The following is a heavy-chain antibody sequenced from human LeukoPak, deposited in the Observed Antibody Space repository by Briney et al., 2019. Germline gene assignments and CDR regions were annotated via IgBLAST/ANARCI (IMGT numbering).Heavy chain of an antibody. Sequence: PGGSLRLSCAASGFIFSSYWMSWVRQAPGKGLEWVANIKQDGSEKYYVDSVKGRFTISRDNAKNSLYLQMNSLRAEDTAVYYCAREAAAADPDYWGQGTLVGV. J-gene: IGHJ4*02. V-gene: IGHV3-7*05. CDR2: IKQDGSEK. CDR3: AREAAAADPDY. D-gene: IGHD6-13*01. CDR1: GFIFSSYW.